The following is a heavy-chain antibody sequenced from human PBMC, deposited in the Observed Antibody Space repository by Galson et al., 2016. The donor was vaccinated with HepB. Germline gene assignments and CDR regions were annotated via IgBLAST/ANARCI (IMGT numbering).Heavy chain of an antibody. CDR2: IYYSGST. CDR3: ARRSSYGSDFDY. D-gene: IGHD5-18*01. J-gene: IGHJ4*02. CDR1: GDSISNGGYY. Sequence: TLSLTCTVSGDSISNGGYYWSWIRQRPGKGLEWIGYIYYSGSTYYNPSLKSPVTISIDPSNNQFSLKLSSVTAADTAVYYCARRSSYGSDFDYWGQGTPVTVSS. V-gene: IGHV4-31*01.